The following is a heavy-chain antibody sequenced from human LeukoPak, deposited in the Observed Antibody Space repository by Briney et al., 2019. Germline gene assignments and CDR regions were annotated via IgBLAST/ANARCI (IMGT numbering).Heavy chain of an antibody. CDR3: VGRDFDY. Sequence: SETLSLTCTVSGGSISSSNYYWGWIRQPPGKGLEWIGTISYSGSTYYNPSLKSRVTISLDTSKNQFSLKLSSVTAADTAFYYCVGRDFDYWGQGTLVTVSS. D-gene: IGHD1-26*01. V-gene: IGHV4-39*03. CDR1: GGSISSSNYY. J-gene: IGHJ4*02. CDR2: ISYSGST.